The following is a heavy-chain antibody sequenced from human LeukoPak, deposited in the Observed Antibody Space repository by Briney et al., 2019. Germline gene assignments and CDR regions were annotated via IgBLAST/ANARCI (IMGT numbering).Heavy chain of an antibody. Sequence: SVKVSCKASGGTFSSYAISWGRQAPGQGLEWMGGIIPIFGTANYAQKFQGRVTITADESTSTADMHVSSLTSEATAVYYCARRPNWNYADPWYFDYWGQGTLVTVSS. V-gene: IGHV1-69*13. CDR1: GGTFSSYA. D-gene: IGHD1-7*01. J-gene: IGHJ4*02. CDR2: IIPIFGTA. CDR3: ARRPNWNYADPWYFDY.